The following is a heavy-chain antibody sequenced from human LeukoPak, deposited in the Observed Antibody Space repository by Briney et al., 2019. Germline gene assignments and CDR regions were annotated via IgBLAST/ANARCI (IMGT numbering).Heavy chain of an antibody. D-gene: IGHD2-8*01. CDR2: IKVDGSEK. J-gene: IGHJ4*02. CDR1: GFTFGAYW. CDR3: ARMLVYDAGGEAFDC. V-gene: IGHV3-7*01. Sequence: GGSLRLSCTASGFTFGAYWMTWVRQGPGRGLEGVANIKVDGSEKYYVDSVKGRFTISRDNAKNSLYLQMNSLRVEDTAVYFCARMLVYDAGGEAFDCWGQGTQVTVSS.